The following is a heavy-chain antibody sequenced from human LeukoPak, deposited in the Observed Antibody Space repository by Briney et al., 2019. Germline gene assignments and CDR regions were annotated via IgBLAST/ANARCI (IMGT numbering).Heavy chain of an antibody. CDR1: GVSIDGGDYY. V-gene: IGHV4-30-4*01. Sequence: PSQTLSLTCTVSGVSIDGGDYYWSWIHQPPGKGLEWIGFIYYRGGTSYNPSLDSRLFISVDTSKSQFSLKLISVTAADTAVYYCARDYFGLGGIDSWGQGALVTVSS. CDR2: IYYRGGT. CDR3: ARDYFGLGGIDS. J-gene: IGHJ4*02. D-gene: IGHD3-10*01.